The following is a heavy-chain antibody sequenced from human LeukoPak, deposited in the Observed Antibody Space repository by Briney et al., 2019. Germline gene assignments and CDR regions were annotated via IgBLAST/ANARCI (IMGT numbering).Heavy chain of an antibody. CDR1: GGSISSSSYY. J-gene: IGHJ5*02. Sequence: PSETLSLTCTVSGGSISSSSYYWGWIRQPPGKGLEWIGSIYYSGSTYYNPSLKSRVTISVVTSKNQFSLKLSSVTAADTAVYYCAREGLNMVRGVIPKEAWGWFDPWGQGTLVTVSS. V-gene: IGHV4-39*07. D-gene: IGHD3-10*01. CDR3: AREGLNMVRGVIPKEAWGWFDP. CDR2: IYYSGST.